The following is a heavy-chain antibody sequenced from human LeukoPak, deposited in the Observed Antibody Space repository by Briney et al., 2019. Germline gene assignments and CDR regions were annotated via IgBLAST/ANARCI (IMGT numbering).Heavy chain of an antibody. CDR2: ISSSGNSI. V-gene: IGHV3-48*03. CDR3: ARRGYNYGYSDY. D-gene: IGHD5-18*01. Sequence: GGSLRLSCAASGFTFSSYEMNWVRQAPGKGLEWVSYISSSGNSINYAGSVKGRFTMSRDNAKNSLYLQMNSLRAEDTAVYYCARRGYNYGYSDYWGQGTLATVSS. CDR1: GFTFSSYE. J-gene: IGHJ4*02.